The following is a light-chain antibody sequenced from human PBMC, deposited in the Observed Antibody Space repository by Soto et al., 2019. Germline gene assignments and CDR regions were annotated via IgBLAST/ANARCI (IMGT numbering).Light chain of an antibody. V-gene: IGKV1-39*01. CDR2: GAS. CDR1: QNISSY. J-gene: IGKJ1*01. Sequence: DIQMTQSPSSLSVFVGDRVTITCRASQNISSYLNWYQQKPGKAPKQLIFGASSLASGVPSRFSGRGSGTDFTLTISSLQPEDFATYYCQQSYITPGTFGQGTNVEVK. CDR3: QQSYITPGT.